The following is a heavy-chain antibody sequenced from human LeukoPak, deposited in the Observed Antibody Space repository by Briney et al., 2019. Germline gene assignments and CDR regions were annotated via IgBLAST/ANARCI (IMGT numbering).Heavy chain of an antibody. CDR2: INPNSGGT. V-gene: IGHV1-2*02. Sequence: ASVKVSCKASGYTFTGYYMHWVRQAPGQGLEWMGWINPNSGGTNYAQKCQGRVTMTRDTSISTAYMELSRLRSDDTAVYYCARGGDYDSSGYYYVWGQGTLVTVSS. D-gene: IGHD3-22*01. CDR3: ARGGDYDSSGYYYV. CDR1: GYTFTGYY. J-gene: IGHJ4*02.